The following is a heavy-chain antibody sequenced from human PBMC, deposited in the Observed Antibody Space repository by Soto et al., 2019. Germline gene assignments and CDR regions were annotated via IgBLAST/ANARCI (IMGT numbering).Heavy chain of an antibody. CDR2: ISWNSGSI. V-gene: IGHV3-9*01. D-gene: IGHD4-17*01. J-gene: IGHJ3*02. Sequence: EVQLVESGGGLVQPGRSLRLSCAASGFTFDDYAMHWVRQAPGKGLEWVSGISWNSGSIGYADSVKGRFTISRDNAKNSLYLQMNSLRAEDTALYYSANDRDGDYVRDTFDIWGQGTMVTVSS. CDR3: ANDRDGDYVRDTFDI. CDR1: GFTFDDYA.